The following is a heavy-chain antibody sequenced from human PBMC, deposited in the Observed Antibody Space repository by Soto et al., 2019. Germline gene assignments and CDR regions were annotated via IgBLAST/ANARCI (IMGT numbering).Heavy chain of an antibody. J-gene: IGHJ6*02. D-gene: IGHD2-2*01. CDR1: GYTFTSYG. V-gene: IGHV1-18*01. Sequence: QVQLVQSGAEVKKPGASVKVSCKASGYTFTSYGISWVRQATGQGLEWMGWISVHNGNTDYAQKLQGRVTMTTDTSTNTVYMELRSLRSDDTAVYYCARDRSTSDVWGQGTTVSVSS. CDR3: ARDRSTSDV. CDR2: ISVHNGNT.